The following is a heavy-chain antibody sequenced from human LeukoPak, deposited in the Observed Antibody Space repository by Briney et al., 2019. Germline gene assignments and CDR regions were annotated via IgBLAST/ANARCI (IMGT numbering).Heavy chain of an antibody. J-gene: IGHJ4*02. V-gene: IGHV1-69*04. CDR3: ARGRGYYIFDY. CDR1: GGTFSSYA. Sequence: SVKVSCKASGGTFSSYAISWVRQAPGQGLEWMGRIIPIFGIANYAQKFQGRVTITADKSTRTAYMELSSLRSEDTAVYYCARGRGYYIFDYWGQGTLVTVSS. CDR2: IIPIFGIA. D-gene: IGHD3-22*01.